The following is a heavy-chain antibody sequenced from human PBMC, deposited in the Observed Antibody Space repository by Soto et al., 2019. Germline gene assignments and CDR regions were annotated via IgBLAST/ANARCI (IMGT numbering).Heavy chain of an antibody. CDR1: GFTVSSNY. CDR3: ARNGDSSDYRGWFDP. J-gene: IGHJ5*02. Sequence: GGSLRLSCAASGFTVSSNYMSWVRQAPGKGLEWVSVIYSGGTTYYADSVKGRFTISRDNSKNTLYLQMNSLRAEDTALYYCARNGDSSDYRGWFDPWGQGTLVTVS. CDR2: IYSGGTT. D-gene: IGHD3-22*01. V-gene: IGHV3-66*01.